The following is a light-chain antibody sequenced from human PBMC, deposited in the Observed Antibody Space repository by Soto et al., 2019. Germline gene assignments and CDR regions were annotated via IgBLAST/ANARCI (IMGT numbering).Light chain of an antibody. CDR2: SAS. J-gene: IGKJ4*01. V-gene: IGKV3-15*01. CDR3: QQYNNWPPLT. Sequence: EVVMAQYPATLSVSPGERATLSCRASQFVSTNLAWYQQKPGQAPRLLIYSASTRATGIPARFSGSGSGTEFTLTISSLQSEDFAVYYCQQYNNWPPLTFGGGTKVEIK. CDR1: QFVSTN.